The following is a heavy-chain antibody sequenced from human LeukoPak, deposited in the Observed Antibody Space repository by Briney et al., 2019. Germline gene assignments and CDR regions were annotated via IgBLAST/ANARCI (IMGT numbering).Heavy chain of an antibody. CDR2: IRYDGSNK. J-gene: IGHJ4*02. CDR1: GFTFSTYD. Sequence: GGSLRLSCAASGFTFSTYDMHWVRQAPGKGLEWVALIRYDGSNKFYADSVKGRFTVSGDHSKNTLYLQMSSLTAADTAVYYCAKDRSIGTYYTFDHWGQGTLVIVSS. CDR3: AKDRSIGTYYTFDH. V-gene: IGHV3-30*02. D-gene: IGHD1-26*01.